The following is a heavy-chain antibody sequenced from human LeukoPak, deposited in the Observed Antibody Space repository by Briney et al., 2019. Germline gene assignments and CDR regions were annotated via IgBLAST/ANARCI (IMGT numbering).Heavy chain of an antibody. V-gene: IGHV4-59*01. CDR3: ARSPRVIAATDTRWWVDP. D-gene: IGHD6-13*01. Sequence: SETLSLTCTVSGDSFGSYYWSWIRQPPGKGLEWIGYIYYSGSTNYNPSVKSRVTISVDTSRNQFSLRLTSVTAADTAVYYCARSPRVIAATDTRWWVDPWGQGTLVTVSS. CDR2: IYYSGST. J-gene: IGHJ5*02. CDR1: GDSFGSYY.